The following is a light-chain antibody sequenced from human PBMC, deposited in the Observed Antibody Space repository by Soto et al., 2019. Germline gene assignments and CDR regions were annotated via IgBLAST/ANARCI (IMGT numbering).Light chain of an antibody. Sequence: QSALTQPASVSGSPGQSIIISCTGTSSDVGGYNYVSWYQHHPGKAPKLLIYEGSNRPSGVSDRFSGSKSGNTASLTISGLQAEDEADYYCSSYTTTTTLEVFGTGTKLTVL. CDR1: SSDVGGYNY. CDR3: SSYTTTTTLEV. CDR2: EGS. J-gene: IGLJ1*01. V-gene: IGLV2-14*01.